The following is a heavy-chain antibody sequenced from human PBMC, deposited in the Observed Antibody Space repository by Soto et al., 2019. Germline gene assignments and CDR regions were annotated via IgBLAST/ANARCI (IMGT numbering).Heavy chain of an antibody. CDR2: ISSSSFTL. J-gene: IGHJ4*02. V-gene: IGHV3-48*01. Sequence: GGSLRLSCAASGFIFGSYTMNWVRQAPGKGLEWVSSISSSSFTLYYADSVKGRFSISRDNAKKSLYLQMNSLRAEDTAVYYCARAAAGRFDYWGQGTLVTVSS. CDR3: ARAAAGRFDY. CDR1: GFIFGSYT. D-gene: IGHD6-13*01.